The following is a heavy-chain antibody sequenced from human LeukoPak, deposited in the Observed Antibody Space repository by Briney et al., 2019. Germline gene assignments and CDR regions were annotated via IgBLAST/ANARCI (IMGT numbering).Heavy chain of an antibody. CDR1: GFTFSSYW. D-gene: IGHD6-19*01. J-gene: IGHJ4*02. CDR2: ISYDGSNK. CDR3: ARDREWLVLGYFDY. V-gene: IGHV3-30*03. Sequence: GGSLRLSCAASGFTFSSYWVSWVRQAPGKGLEWVAVISYDGSNKYYADSVKGRFTISRDNSKNTLYLQMNSLRAEDTAVYYCARDREWLVLGYFDYWGQGTLVTVSS.